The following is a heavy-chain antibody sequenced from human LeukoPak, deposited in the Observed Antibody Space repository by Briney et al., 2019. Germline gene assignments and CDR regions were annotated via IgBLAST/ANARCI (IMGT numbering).Heavy chain of an antibody. V-gene: IGHV1-8*03. CDR1: GYTFTSYD. J-gene: IGHJ4*02. CDR2: MNPNSGNT. D-gene: IGHD2-2*01. CDR3: APSLGYCSSTSCQEGG. Sequence: ASVKVPCKASGYTFTSYDINWVRQATGQGLEWMGWMNPNSGNTGYAQKFQGRVTITRNTSISTAYMELSSLRSEDTAVYYCAPSLGYCSSTSCQEGGWGQGTLVTVSS.